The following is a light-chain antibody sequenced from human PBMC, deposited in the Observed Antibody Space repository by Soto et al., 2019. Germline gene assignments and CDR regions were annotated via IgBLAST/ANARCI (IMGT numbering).Light chain of an antibody. CDR1: RSISDT. CDR2: GAS. CDR3: QQYNNWPWT. Sequence: EIVMTQSPATLSVSPGGRVTLSCRASRSISDTIAWYQQKPGQAPRLLIYGASARATGFPARFSGSGSGTDFTLTISSLQSEDFAVYYCQQYNNWPWTFGQGTKVEIK. J-gene: IGKJ1*01. V-gene: IGKV3-15*01.